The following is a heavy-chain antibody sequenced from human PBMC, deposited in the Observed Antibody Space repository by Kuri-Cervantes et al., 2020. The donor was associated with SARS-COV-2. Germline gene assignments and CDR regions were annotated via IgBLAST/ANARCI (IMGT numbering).Heavy chain of an antibody. Sequence: AGTLSLSCAASGFTFSSYSMNWVRQAPGKGLEWVSSISGSNSYIYYADSVKGRFTISRDNAKNSLYLQMNSLRAEDTAVYYCARRKYGGLPGYYYYYYRDVWGKATTTTVSS. D-gene: IGHD3-16*01. CDR1: GFTFSSYS. CDR2: ISGSNSYI. J-gene: IGHJ6*03. V-gene: IGHV3-21*01. CDR3: ARRKYGGLPGYYYYYYRDV.